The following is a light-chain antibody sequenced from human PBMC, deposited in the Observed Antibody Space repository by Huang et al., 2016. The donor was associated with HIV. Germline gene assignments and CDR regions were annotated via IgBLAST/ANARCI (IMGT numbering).Light chain of an antibody. Sequence: DLQMTQSPSSLSASVGDRVTITCRASQSISNYLNWYQQKPGKAPNLLIYAASSLQCGVASRFSGSGSGTDFTLTISSRQPKDFATYYCQQSYRNPFTFGPGTKVDIK. CDR2: AAS. CDR3: QQSYRNPFT. J-gene: IGKJ3*01. V-gene: IGKV1-39*01. CDR1: QSISNY.